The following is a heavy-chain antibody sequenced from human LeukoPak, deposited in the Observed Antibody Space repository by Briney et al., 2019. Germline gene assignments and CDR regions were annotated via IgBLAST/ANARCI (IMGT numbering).Heavy chain of an antibody. D-gene: IGHD5-12*01. CDR2: INPNSGGT. CDR1: GYTFTGYY. Sequence: VASVKVSCKASGYTFTGYYMHWVRQAPGQGLEWMGWINPNSGGTNYAQKFQGRVTMTRDTSISTAYMELSRLRSDDTAAYYCARVGVATIWSWFDPWGQGTLVTVSS. V-gene: IGHV1-2*02. CDR3: ARVGVATIWSWFDP. J-gene: IGHJ5*02.